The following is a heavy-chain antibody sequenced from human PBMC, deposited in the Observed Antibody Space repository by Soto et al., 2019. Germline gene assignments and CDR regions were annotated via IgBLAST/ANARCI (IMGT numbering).Heavy chain of an antibody. D-gene: IGHD6-6*01. J-gene: IGHJ6*03. CDR3: ARDQSSSSGGYYYYYYMDV. V-gene: IGHV4-59*01. CDR2: IYYSGST. Sequence: SXXTLSLAFTFSGGSISSYYWSWIPQPPGKGLEWIGYIYYSGSTNYNPSLKSRVTISVDTSKNQFSLKLSSVTAADKAVYYCARDQSSSSGGYYYYYYMDVWGKGTTVTVYS. CDR1: GGSISSYY.